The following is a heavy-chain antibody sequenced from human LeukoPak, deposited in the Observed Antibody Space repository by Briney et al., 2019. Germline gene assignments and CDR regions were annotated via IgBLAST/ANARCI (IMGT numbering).Heavy chain of an antibody. D-gene: IGHD2/OR15-2a*01. J-gene: IGHJ4*02. V-gene: IGHV3-74*01. CDR3: AAGSVLWSPTD. Sequence: GGSLTLSCTASGYTYSRYQKQWLRQAPGKGLVWVSRIDNEGSSTSYADSVKGRFTISRDNAKNRLYVPMNSLRVEDTAVYYCAAGSVLWSPTDWSQGTLVTVSS. CDR1: GYTYSRYQ. CDR2: IDNEGSST.